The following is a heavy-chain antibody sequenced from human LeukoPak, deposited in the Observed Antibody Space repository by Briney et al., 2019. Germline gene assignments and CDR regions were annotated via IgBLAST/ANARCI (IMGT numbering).Heavy chain of an antibody. CDR1: GFTVSGNY. J-gene: IGHJ3*02. Sequence: GGSLRLSCAASGFTVSGNYMSGVRQAPGKGLEWVSGISWNSGSIGHADSVKGRFTISRDNAKNSLYLQMNSLRAEDTALYYCAKVTDYGGNHDAFDIWGQGTMVTVSS. CDR3: AKVTDYGGNHDAFDI. D-gene: IGHD4-23*01. CDR2: ISWNSGSI. V-gene: IGHV3-9*01.